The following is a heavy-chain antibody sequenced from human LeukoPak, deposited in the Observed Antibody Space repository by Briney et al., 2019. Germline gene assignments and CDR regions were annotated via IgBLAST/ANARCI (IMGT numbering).Heavy chain of an antibody. CDR1: GYTFTSYG. J-gene: IGHJ6*02. CDR3: ASDDLWGGMDV. V-gene: IGHV1-46*01. CDR2: INPSGGST. D-gene: IGHD3-3*01. Sequence: ASVKVSCKASGYTFTSYGISWVRQAPGQGLEWMGIINPSGGSTSYAQKFQGRVTMTRDTSTSTVYMELSSLRSEDTAVYYCASDDLWGGMDVWGQGTTVTVSS.